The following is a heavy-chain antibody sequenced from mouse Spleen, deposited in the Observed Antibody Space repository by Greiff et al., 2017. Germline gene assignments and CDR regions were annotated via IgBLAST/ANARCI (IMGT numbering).Heavy chain of an antibody. CDR2: IWSGGST. CDR1: GFSLTSYG. V-gene: IGHV2-2*01. J-gene: IGHJ3*01. CDR3: ARNAGKAFAY. D-gene: IGHD2-1*01. Sequence: QVQLKQSGPGLVQPSQSLSITCTVSGFSLTSYGVHWVRQSPGKGLEWLGVIWSGGSTDYNAAFISRLSISKDNSKCQVFFKMNSLQADDTAIYYCARNAGKAFAYWGQGTLVTVSA.